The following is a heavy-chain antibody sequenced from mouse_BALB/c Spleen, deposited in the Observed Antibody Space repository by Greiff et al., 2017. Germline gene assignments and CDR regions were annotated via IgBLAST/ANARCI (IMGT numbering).Heavy chain of an antibody. CDR3: ARELGN. D-gene: IGHD4-1*01. CDR1: GYSITSGYY. CDR2: ISYDGSN. J-gene: IGHJ2*01. V-gene: IGHV3-6*02. Sequence: EVQRVESGPGLVKPSQSLSLTCSVTGYSITSGYYWNWIRQFPGNKLEWMGYISYDGSNNYNPSLKNRISITRDTSKNQFFLKLNSVTTEDTATYYCARELGNWGQGTTLTVSS.